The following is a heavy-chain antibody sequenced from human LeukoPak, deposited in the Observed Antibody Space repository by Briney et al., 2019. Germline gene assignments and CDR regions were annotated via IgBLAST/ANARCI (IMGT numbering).Heavy chain of an antibody. Sequence: GGSLRLSCAAPGFTFSSYSMNWVRQAPGKGLEWVSSISSSSSYIYYADSVKGRFTISRDNDKNSLYLQMNSLRAEDTAVYYCARAGYCGSGTPRGCYYMDVWGKGTTVTVSS. CDR2: ISSSSSYI. J-gene: IGHJ6*03. D-gene: IGHD3-10*01. CDR3: ARAGYCGSGTPRGCYYMDV. V-gene: IGHV3-21*01. CDR1: GFTFSSYS.